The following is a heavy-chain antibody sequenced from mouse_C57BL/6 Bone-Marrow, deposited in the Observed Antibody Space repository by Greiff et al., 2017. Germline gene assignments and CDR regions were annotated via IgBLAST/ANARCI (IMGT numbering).Heavy chain of an antibody. CDR2: IHPNSGST. J-gene: IGHJ1*03. CDR3: APILYGNYWDFDV. V-gene: IGHV1-64*01. D-gene: IGHD2-1*01. Sequence: QVQLQQPGAELVKPGASVKLSCKASGYTFTSYWMHWVKQRPGQGLEWIGMIHPNSGSTNYNEKFKSKATLTVDKSSSTAYMQLSSLTSEDSAVYYCAPILYGNYWDFDVWGTGTTVTVSS. CDR1: GYTFTSYW.